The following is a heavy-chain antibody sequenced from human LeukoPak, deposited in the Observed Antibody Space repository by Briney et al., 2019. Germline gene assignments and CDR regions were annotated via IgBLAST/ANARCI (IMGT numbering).Heavy chain of an antibody. J-gene: IGHJ4*02. Sequence: GGSVRLSCAASGFTFSSYGMHWVRQAPGKGLEWVAFIRYDGSNKYYADSVKGRFIISRDNSKNTLYLQMNSLRAEDTAVYYCARKKGVAVAESFDYWGQGTLVTVSS. CDR1: GFTFSSYG. CDR2: IRYDGSNK. D-gene: IGHD6-19*01. V-gene: IGHV3-30*02. CDR3: ARKKGVAVAESFDY.